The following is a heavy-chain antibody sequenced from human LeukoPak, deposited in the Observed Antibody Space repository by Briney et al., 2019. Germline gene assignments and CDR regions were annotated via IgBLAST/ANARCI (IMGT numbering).Heavy chain of an antibody. J-gene: IGHJ4*02. D-gene: IGHD2-15*01. CDR3: ARDEVDHYFDY. V-gene: IGHV1-69*04. Sequence: GASVKVSCKASGGTFSSYAISWVRQAPGQGLEGMGRIIPILGIANYAQKFQGRVTITADKSTSTAYMELSSLRSEDTAVYYCARDEVDHYFDYWGQGTLVTVSS. CDR2: IIPILGIA. CDR1: GGTFSSYA.